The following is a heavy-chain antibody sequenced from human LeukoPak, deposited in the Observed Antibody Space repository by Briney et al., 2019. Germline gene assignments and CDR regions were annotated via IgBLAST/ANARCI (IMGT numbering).Heavy chain of an antibody. Sequence: GALRLSCAASGFTVSINYMSWVRQAPGKGLEWVSVIYSGGNTYYADSVKGRFTISRDNSKNTVYLQMNSLRAEDTAVYYCARGETSSYDYWGQGTLVTVSS. CDR3: ARGETSSYDY. D-gene: IGHD2-2*01. CDR2: IYSGGNT. CDR1: GFTVSINY. V-gene: IGHV3-53*01. J-gene: IGHJ4*02.